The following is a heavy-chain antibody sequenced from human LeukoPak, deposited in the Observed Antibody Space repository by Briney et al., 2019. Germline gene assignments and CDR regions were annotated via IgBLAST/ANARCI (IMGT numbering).Heavy chain of an antibody. V-gene: IGHV3-23*01. D-gene: IGHD2-8*01. J-gene: IGHJ4*02. CDR3: AKVADIVLMVYTLGYFDY. Sequence: PGGSLRLSCAASGFTFDHYLMSWVRQAPGKGLEWVSAISGSGGSTYYADSVKGRFTISRDNSKNTLYLQMNSLRAEDTAVYYCAKVADIVLMVYTLGYFDYWGQGTLVTVSS. CDR2: ISGSGGST. CDR1: GFTFDHYL.